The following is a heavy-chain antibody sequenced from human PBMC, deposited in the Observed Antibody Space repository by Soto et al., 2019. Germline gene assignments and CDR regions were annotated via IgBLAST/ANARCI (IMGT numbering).Heavy chain of an antibody. Sequence: EVQLVESGGGLVKPGGSLRLSCAASGFIYSSYSMNWVRQAPGKGLEWVSSISSSSTYRYYADSVKGRFTISRDNAKNSVYLQMNSLRAEDTAVYYCARGAQNYYDYWGQGTLVTVSS. CDR3: ARGAQNYYDY. V-gene: IGHV3-21*01. CDR2: ISSSSTYR. CDR1: GFIYSSYS. J-gene: IGHJ4*02.